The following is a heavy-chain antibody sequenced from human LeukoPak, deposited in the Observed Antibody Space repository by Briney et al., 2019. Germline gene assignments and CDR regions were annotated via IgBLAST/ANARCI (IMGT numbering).Heavy chain of an antibody. J-gene: IGHJ5*02. Sequence: GASVRVSCTASEYTFTSYDVNWLRQAAGQGREGMGWMNPDRGNTGYAQKFQGRVTMTSNNSIRTAYLELSSLRSEDTAVYYCARGTWFDPWGQGTLVTVSS. CDR2: MNPDRGNT. CDR3: ARGTWFDP. V-gene: IGHV1-8*02. CDR1: EYTFTSYD.